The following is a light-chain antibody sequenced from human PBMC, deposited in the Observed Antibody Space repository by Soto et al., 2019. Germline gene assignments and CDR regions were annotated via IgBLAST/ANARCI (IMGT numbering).Light chain of an antibody. J-gene: IGLJ3*02. CDR3: KVWDSSSDRNWV. CDR2: EDS. Sequence: SYELTQPPSVSVAPGQTARITCGGNNIGSKSVHWYQQKPRQAPVLVVYEDSDRPSGIPERFSGSNSGNTATLTISRVEAGDEGDYYCKVWDSSSDRNWVFGGGTKLTVL. CDR1: NIGSKS. V-gene: IGLV3-21*02.